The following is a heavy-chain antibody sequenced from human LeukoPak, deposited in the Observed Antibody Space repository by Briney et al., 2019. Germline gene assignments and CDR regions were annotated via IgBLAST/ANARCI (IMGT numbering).Heavy chain of an antibody. CDR3: AAIGRTLEWLLGVDY. V-gene: IGHV1-8*01. CDR2: MNPNSGNT. D-gene: IGHD3-3*01. Sequence: ASVKVSCKASGYTFTSYDINWVRQATGQGLEWMGWMNPNSGNTGYAQKFQGRVTMTRNTSISTAYMGLSSLRSEDTAVYYCAAIGRTLEWLLGVDYWGQGTLVTVSS. J-gene: IGHJ4*02. CDR1: GYTFTSYD.